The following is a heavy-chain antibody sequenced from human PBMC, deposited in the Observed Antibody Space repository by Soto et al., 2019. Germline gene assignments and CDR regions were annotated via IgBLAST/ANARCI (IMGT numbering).Heavy chain of an antibody. V-gene: IGHV4-31*03. Sequence: PSETLSLTCTVSGDSITAGGHYWAWIRQHPEKGLEWLGYIHYSGTTDYNPSLKSRLTVSVDTSKYQFSLSLSSVTAADTAIYYCAALTETYWTYSIWGRGTLVTVSS. CDR3: AALTETYWTYSI. CDR2: IHYSGTT. D-gene: IGHD1-7*01. J-gene: IGHJ2*01. CDR1: GDSITAGGHY.